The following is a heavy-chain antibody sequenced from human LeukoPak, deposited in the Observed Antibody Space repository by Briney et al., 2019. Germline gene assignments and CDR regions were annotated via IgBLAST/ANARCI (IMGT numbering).Heavy chain of an antibody. V-gene: IGHV3-33*01. D-gene: IGHD3/OR15-3a*01. J-gene: IGHJ5*02. CDR2: VWYDGSNK. Sequence: PPGRSLTLSCAASGFTFSSYGMHWVRQAPGKGLEWVAVVWYDGSNKYYADSVKARFTISRENSKNTLYWQMNSLRAEETAVYYCARDYDFWGNNWFDPWGQGTLVTVSS. CDR1: GFTFSSYG. CDR3: ARDYDFWGNNWFDP.